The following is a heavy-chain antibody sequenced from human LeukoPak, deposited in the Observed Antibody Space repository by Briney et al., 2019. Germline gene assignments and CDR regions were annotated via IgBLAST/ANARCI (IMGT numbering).Heavy chain of an antibody. D-gene: IGHD3-10*01. Sequence: SETLSLTCTVSGGSISSSSYYWGWIRQPPGKGLEWIGSIYYSGSTYYNPSLKSRVTISVDTSKNQFSLKLSSVTAADTAVYYCAREVDGVRGLFDPWGQGTLVTVSS. CDR2: IYYSGST. J-gene: IGHJ5*02. V-gene: IGHV4-39*07. CDR1: GGSISSSSYY. CDR3: AREVDGVRGLFDP.